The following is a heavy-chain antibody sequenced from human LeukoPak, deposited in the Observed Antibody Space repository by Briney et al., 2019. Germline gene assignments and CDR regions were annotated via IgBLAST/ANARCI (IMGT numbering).Heavy chain of an antibody. CDR3: ARDPGRRYYYDSSGSWFDP. CDR1: GGSISSSSYY. CDR2: TYYSGST. V-gene: IGHV4-61*01. J-gene: IGHJ5*02. D-gene: IGHD3-22*01. Sequence: SETLSLTCSVSGGSISSSSYYWSWIRQPPGKGLEWIGYTYYSGSTNYNPSLKSRVTISVDTSKNQFSLKLSSVTAADTAVYYCARDPGRRYYYDSSGSWFDPWGQGTLVTVSS.